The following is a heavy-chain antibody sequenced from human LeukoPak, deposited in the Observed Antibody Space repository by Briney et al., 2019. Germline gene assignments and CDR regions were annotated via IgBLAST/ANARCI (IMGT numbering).Heavy chain of an antibody. J-gene: IGHJ4*02. CDR3: ARVGMYDSSGYYSIGLNY. CDR2: IYYSGST. Sequence: SETLSLTCTVSGGSISSYYWSWLRQPPGKGLEWIGYIYYSGSTNYNPSLTRRVTISVDTSKNQFSLKLSTVTAADTAVYYCARVGMYDSSGYYSIGLNYWGQGTLVTVSS. D-gene: IGHD3-22*01. CDR1: GGSISSYY. V-gene: IGHV4-59*01.